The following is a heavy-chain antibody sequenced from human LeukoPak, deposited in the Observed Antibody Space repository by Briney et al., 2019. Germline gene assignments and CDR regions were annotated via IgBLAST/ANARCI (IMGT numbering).Heavy chain of an antibody. V-gene: IGHV1-8*01. CDR1: GYTFTSYD. J-gene: IGHJ4*02. D-gene: IGHD6-13*01. CDR3: ARVGGAAADHDY. CDR2: MNPNSGNT. Sequence: ASVKVSCKASGYTFTSYDINWVRQATGQGLEWMGWMNPNSGNTGYAQKFQGRVTMTRNTSISTAYMELSSLRSGDTAVYYCARVGGAAADHDYWGQGTLVTVSS.